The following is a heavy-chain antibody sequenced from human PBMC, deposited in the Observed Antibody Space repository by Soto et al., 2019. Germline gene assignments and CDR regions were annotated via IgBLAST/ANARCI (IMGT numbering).Heavy chain of an antibody. Sequence: GGSLRLSCTASGFTFGDYAMSWFRQAPGKGLEWVGFIRSKAYGGTTEYAASVKGRFTISRDDSKSIAYLQMNSLKTEDTAVYYCTRGGSGWYGDDAFDIWGQGTMVTVSS. CDR2: IRSKAYGGTT. CDR3: TRGGSGWYGDDAFDI. D-gene: IGHD6-19*01. CDR1: GFTFGDYA. J-gene: IGHJ3*02. V-gene: IGHV3-49*03.